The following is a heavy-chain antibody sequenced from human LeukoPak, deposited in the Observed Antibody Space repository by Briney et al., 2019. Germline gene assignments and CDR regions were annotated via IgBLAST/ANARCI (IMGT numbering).Heavy chain of an antibody. V-gene: IGHV4-34*01. D-gene: IGHD3-3*01. J-gene: IGHJ5*02. CDR1: GGSFSGYY. Sequence: SETLSLTCAVYGGSFSGYYWSWIRQPPGKGLEWIGEINHSGSTNYNPSLKSRVTISVDTSKNQFSLKLSSVTAADTAVYYCARGNDFWSGYFSRWFVPWGQGTLVTVSS. CDR2: INHSGST. CDR3: ARGNDFWSGYFSRWFVP.